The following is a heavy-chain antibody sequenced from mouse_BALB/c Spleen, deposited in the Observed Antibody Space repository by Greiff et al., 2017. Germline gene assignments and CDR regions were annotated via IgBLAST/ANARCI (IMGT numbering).Heavy chain of an antibody. Sequence: EVKLEESGGGLVQPGGSLKLSCAASGFTFSSYTMSWVRQTPEKGLEWVAYISNGGGSTYYPDTVKGRFTISRDNAKNTLYLQMSSLKSEDTAMYYCARQATMITTEFAYWGQGTLVTVSA. V-gene: IGHV5-12-2*01. CDR2: ISNGGGST. D-gene: IGHD2-4*01. CDR1: GFTFSSYT. CDR3: ARQATMITTEFAY. J-gene: IGHJ3*01.